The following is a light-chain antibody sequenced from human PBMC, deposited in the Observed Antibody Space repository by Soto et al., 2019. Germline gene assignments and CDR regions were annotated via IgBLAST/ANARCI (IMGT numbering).Light chain of an antibody. CDR1: QSVSSRY. CDR3: QQYGSSLIT. J-gene: IGKJ5*01. CDR2: GAS. Sequence: EIVLTQSPGTLSLYPGERATLSCRASQSVSSRYLGWYQQKPGQAPRLLIYGASSRATGIPDRFSGSGSGTDFTLTISRLAPEDFAVYYCQQYGSSLITFGQGTRLEIK. V-gene: IGKV3-20*01.